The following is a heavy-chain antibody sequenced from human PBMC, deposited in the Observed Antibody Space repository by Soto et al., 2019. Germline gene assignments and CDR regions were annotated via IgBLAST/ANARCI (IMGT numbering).Heavy chain of an antibody. Sequence: SETLCLTCTFSVVSIISIIYYLCFIRQPPWDWLDWIVSIYYSGSTYYNTSLKIRVTISVDPSKNQFSLKLSSVTAAETAVYYSANRGPRAYFYSAQHDKWLEQWGQGTMVNVSS. CDR1: VVSIISIIYY. CDR3: ANRGPRAYFYSAQHDKWLEQ. V-gene: IGHV4-39*01. D-gene: IGHD1-26*01. J-gene: IGHJ5*02. CDR2: IYYSGST.